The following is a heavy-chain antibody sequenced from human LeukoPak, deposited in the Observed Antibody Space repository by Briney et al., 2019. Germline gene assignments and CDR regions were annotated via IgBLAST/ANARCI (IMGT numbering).Heavy chain of an antibody. D-gene: IGHD1-7*01. V-gene: IGHV3-15*01. J-gene: IGHJ6*04. CDR1: GFTFSNAW. Sequence: PGGSLRLSCAASGFTFSNAWMSWVRQAPGKGLEWVGRIKSKTDGGTTDYAAPVKGRFTISRDDSKNTLYLQMNSLKTEDTAVYYCTTEGELTTYYYGMDVWGKGTTATVSS. CDR2: IKSKTDGGTT. CDR3: TTEGELTTYYYGMDV.